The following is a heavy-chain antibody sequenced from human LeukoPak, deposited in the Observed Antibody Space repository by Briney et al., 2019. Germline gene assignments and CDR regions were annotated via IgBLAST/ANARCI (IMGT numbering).Heavy chain of an antibody. CDR3: AREILGGFNPGAY. J-gene: IGHJ4*02. CDR2: IHSSGNP. D-gene: IGHD1-14*01. Sequence: SETLSLTCTVSLDSTTSNFWSWVRQPPSQRLKWFGEIHSSGNPNYNPSLQSRVTISIDRPRNQIVLELSSVTAADTAFYYCAREILGGFNPGAYWGQGTLVTVSS. CDR1: LDSTTSNF. V-gene: IGHV4-4*08.